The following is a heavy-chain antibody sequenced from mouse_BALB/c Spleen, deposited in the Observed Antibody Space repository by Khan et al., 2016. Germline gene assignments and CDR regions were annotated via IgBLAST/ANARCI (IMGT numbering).Heavy chain of an antibody. CDR1: GYTFTNYG. V-gene: IGHV9-3-1*01. D-gene: IGHD2-14*01. J-gene: IGHJ2*01. Sequence: QIQLVQSGPELKKPGETVKISCKASGYTFTNYGMNWVKQAPGKGLKWMGWINTYTGEPTYADDFKGRFAFSLETSASTAYLQINNLKNEDTATYFCARRYYRYDVDDYWGQGTTLTVSS. CDR3: ARRYYRYDVDDY. CDR2: INTYTGEP.